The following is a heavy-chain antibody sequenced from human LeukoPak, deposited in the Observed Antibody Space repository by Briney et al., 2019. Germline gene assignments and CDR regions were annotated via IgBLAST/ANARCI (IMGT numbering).Heavy chain of an antibody. Sequence: PSETLSLTCTVSGGSISSYYWRWIRQPPGKGLEWIGYIYYSGSTNYNPSLKSRVTISVDASKNQLSLKLTSVTAADTAVYYCATRPPNRADFVPYFDYWGQGTLVTVSS. CDR3: ATRPPNRADFVPYFDY. D-gene: IGHD6-6*01. V-gene: IGHV4-59*01. CDR2: IYYSGST. J-gene: IGHJ4*02. CDR1: GGSISSYY.